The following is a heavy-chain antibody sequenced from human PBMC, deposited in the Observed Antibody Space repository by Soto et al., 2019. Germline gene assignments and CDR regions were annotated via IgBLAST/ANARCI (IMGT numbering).Heavy chain of an antibody. J-gene: IGHJ4*02. CDR3: ARDEGVASGN. D-gene: IGHD6-19*01. CDR1: GDTFSSYA. V-gene: IGHV1-3*04. CDR2: ISSGNDNT. Sequence: QVQLVQSGAEVKKPGASVKVSCKASGDTFSSYAMHWARQAPGQRLEWMGWISSGNDNTKYSQKFQDRVTITRDTSASTAYMELSSLTFEDTAVYYCARDEGVASGNWGQGTLVTVSS.